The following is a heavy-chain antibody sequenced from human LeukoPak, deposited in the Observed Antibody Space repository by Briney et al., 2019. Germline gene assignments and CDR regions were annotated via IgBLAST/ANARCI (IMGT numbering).Heavy chain of an antibody. Sequence: HPGGSLTLAFPPSGSTAGSFEMRWVRRAPGKGLEWVSYIHSNGGTIYYAHSVKGRFSISRDNSKSSLFLQMNSLRAEDTAVYYCARERGSSAYDRYCAYWGQGTLVTVSS. J-gene: IGHJ4*02. CDR2: IHSNGGTI. CDR3: ARERGSSAYDRYCAY. CDR1: GSTAGSFE. V-gene: IGHV3-48*03. D-gene: IGHD5-12*01.